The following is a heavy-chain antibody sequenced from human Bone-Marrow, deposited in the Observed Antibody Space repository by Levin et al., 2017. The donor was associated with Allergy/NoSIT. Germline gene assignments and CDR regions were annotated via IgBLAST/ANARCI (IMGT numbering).Heavy chain of an antibody. CDR1: GYTFTDQY. CDR3: ARVGYNSAQRHFQY. J-gene: IGHJ1*01. V-gene: IGHV1-2*02. Sequence: EASVKVSCKASGYTFTDQYIHWVRQAPGEGLEWMGCVNPKSGATYYAHTLQGRVTMTRDTATNTDFMELSGLKSDDSAVYFCARVGYNSAQRHFQYWGQGTLVTVSS. CDR2: VNPKSGAT. D-gene: IGHD5-24*01.